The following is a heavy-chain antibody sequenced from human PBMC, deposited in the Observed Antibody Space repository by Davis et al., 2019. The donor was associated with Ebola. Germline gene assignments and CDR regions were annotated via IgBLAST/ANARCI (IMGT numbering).Heavy chain of an antibody. Sequence: SVKVSCKASGGTFSSSAISWVRQAPGQGLEWMGRIIPILGIANYAQKFQGRVTITADKSTSTAYMELSSLRSEDTAVYYCARLDDGIVGVFNWFDPWGQGTLVTVSS. CDR2: IIPILGIA. D-gene: IGHD1-26*01. J-gene: IGHJ5*02. CDR1: GGTFSSSA. V-gene: IGHV1-69*04. CDR3: ARLDDGIVGVFNWFDP.